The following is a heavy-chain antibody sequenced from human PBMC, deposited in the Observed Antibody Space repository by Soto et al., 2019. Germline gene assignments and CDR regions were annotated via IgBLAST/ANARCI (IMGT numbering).Heavy chain of an antibody. D-gene: IGHD6-13*01. CDR3: ARDGRIAAAAPYYYYGMDV. V-gene: IGHV3-21*01. CDR2: ISSSSSYI. CDR1: GFTFSSYS. Sequence: PGGSLRLSCAASGFTFSSYSMNWVRQAPGKGLEWVSSISSSSSYIYYADSVKGRFTISRDNAKNSLYLQMNSLRAEDTAVYYCARDGRIAAAAPYYYYGMDVWGQGTTVTVSS. J-gene: IGHJ6*02.